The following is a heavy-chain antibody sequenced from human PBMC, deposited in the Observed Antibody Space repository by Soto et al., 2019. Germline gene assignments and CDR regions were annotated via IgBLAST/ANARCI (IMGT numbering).Heavy chain of an antibody. CDR3: ASGYYDSSGYYCH. V-gene: IGHV3-21*01. J-gene: IGHJ4*02. CDR2: ISSSSSYI. D-gene: IGHD3-22*01. CDR1: GFTFSSYS. Sequence: PGGSLRLSCAASGFTFSSYSMNWVRQAPGKGLEWVSSISSSSSYIYYADSVKGRFTISRDNAKNSLYLQMNSLRAEDTAVYYCASGYYDSSGYYCHWGQGTLVTVSS.